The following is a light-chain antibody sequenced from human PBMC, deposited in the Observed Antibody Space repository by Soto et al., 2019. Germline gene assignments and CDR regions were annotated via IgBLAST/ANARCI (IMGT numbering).Light chain of an antibody. CDR2: KAS. V-gene: IGKV1-5*03. J-gene: IGKJ4*01. CDR1: QSISSW. Sequence: DIQMTQSPSTLSASVGDRVTITCRASQSISSWLAWYQQKPGKAPKVLIYKASSLERGVPPRFSGSGSGTEFTLTISSLQPDDSATYYCQHYNSYPLTFGGGTKVEI. CDR3: QHYNSYPLT.